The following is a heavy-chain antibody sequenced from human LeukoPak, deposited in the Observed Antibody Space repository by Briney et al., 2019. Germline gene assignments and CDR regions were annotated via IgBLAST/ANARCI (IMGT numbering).Heavy chain of an antibody. Sequence: SETLSLTCAVYGGSFSAYSWSWIRQPPGKGLEWIGYIYYSGSTYYNPSLKSRVTISVDTSKNQFSLKLSSVTAADTAVYYCAREKYSSSSENNWFDPWGQGTLVTVSS. CDR1: GGSFSAYS. CDR2: IYYSGST. D-gene: IGHD6-6*01. J-gene: IGHJ5*02. V-gene: IGHV4-34*09. CDR3: AREKYSSSSENNWFDP.